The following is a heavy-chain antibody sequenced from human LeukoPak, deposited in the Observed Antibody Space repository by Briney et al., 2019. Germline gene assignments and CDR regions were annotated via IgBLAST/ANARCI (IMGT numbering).Heavy chain of an antibody. CDR1: GLTLSNAW. CDR3: ATRRSGYFDS. CDR2: IKSKTDGGIK. J-gene: IGHJ4*02. V-gene: IGHV3-15*01. Sequence: GGSLRLSCAASGLTLSNAWMTWVRQAPGKGLEWVARIKSKTDGGIKDYAAPVKGTFTISRDDSENTVYLQMNSLKLEDTAVYYCATRRSGYFDSWGQGTLVFVSS.